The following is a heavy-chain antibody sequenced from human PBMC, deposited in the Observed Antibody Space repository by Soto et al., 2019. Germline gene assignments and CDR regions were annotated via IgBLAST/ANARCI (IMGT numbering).Heavy chain of an antibody. CDR1: GGTFSSNT. D-gene: IGHD5-12*01. J-gene: IGHJ3*02. CDR3: ARDSGYDFGDAFDI. V-gene: IGHV1-69*04. Sequence: SVKVSCKASGGTFSSNTISWVRQAPGQGLEWMGRIIPILGIANYAQKFQGRVTITADKSTSTAYMELSSLRSEDTAVYYCARDSGYDFGDAFDIWGQGTMVTVSS. CDR2: IIPILGIA.